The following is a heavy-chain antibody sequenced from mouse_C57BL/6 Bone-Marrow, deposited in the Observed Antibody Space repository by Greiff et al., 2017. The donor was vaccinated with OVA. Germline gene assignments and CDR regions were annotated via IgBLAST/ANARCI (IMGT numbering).Heavy chain of an antibody. D-gene: IGHD2-4*01. J-gene: IGHJ3*01. CDR2: IYPRSGNT. CDR3: ARVGSDYDFAWFAY. CDR1: GYTFTSYG. Sequence: QVQLQQSGAELARPGASVKLSCKASGYTFTSYGISWVKQRPGQGLEWIGEIYPRSGNTYYNEKFKGKATLTADKSSSTAYMELRSLTSEDSAVYFCARVGSDYDFAWFAYWGQGTLVTVSA. V-gene: IGHV1-81*01.